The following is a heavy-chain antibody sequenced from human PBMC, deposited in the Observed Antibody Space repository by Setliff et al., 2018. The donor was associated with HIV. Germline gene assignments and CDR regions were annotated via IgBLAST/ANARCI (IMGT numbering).Heavy chain of an antibody. D-gene: IGHD1-26*01. Sequence: GGSLRLSCVASGLPFYNYWMTWLRRAPGRGLEWVAVMSTGGGIKICADSVKGRFTISRDNSRNTLFLQMNNLRPEDTATYYCVRDPIEGSPDYFDYWGQGALVTVSS. CDR3: VRDPIEGSPDYFDY. V-gene: IGHV3-30*03. CDR1: GLPFYNYW. CDR2: MSTGGGIK. J-gene: IGHJ4*02.